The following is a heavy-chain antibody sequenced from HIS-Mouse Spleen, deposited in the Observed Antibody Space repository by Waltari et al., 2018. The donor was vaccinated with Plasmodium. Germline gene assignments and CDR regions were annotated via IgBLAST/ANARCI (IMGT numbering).Heavy chain of an antibody. CDR1: GFTFSSYS. CDR2: IRSSSSYI. J-gene: IGHJ4*02. D-gene: IGHD6-13*01. CDR3: ARDRSAAALLGY. Sequence: EVQLVESGGGLVKPGGSLRLSCAASGFTFSSYSMNWVRQAPGKGVEWVSSIRSSSSYIYYADSVKGRFTISRDNAKNSLYLQMNSLRAEDTAVYYCARDRSAAALLGYWGQGTLVTVSS. V-gene: IGHV3-21*01.